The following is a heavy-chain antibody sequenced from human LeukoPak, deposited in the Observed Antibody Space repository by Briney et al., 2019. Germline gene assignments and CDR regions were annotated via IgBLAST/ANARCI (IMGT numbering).Heavy chain of an antibody. CDR1: EFTFSSYA. CDR2: ISYDGSNK. J-gene: IGHJ6*02. CDR3: ARDRGSPGHYYYYGMDV. V-gene: IGHV3-30-3*01. D-gene: IGHD1-1*01. Sequence: PGGSLRLSCAASEFTFSSYAMHWVRQAPGKGLEWVAVISYDGSNKYYADSVKGRFTISRDNSKNTLYLQMNSLRAEDTAVYYCARDRGSPGHYYYYGMDVWGQGTTVTVSS.